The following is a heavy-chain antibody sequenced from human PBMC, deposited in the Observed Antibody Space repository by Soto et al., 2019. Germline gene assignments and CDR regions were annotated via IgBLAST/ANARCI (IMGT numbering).Heavy chain of an antibody. D-gene: IGHD1-1*01. J-gene: IGHJ3*02. CDR2: IIPIFGTA. CDR1: GGTFSSYA. CDR3: AQGGRSVRQAFDI. V-gene: IGHV1-69*13. Sequence: AASVKVSCKASGGTFSSYAISWVRQAPGQGLEWMGGIIPIFGTANYAQKFQGRVTITADESTSTAYMELSSLRSEDTAVYYCAQGGRSVRQAFDIWGQGTMVTVSS.